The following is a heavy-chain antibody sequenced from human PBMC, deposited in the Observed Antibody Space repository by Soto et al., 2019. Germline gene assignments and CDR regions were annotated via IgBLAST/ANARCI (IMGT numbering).Heavy chain of an antibody. Sequence: EVQLLESGGGLVQPGGSLRLSCAASGFIFSSYAMSWVRQAPGKGLEWVSAINRSGDRTYYADAVKGRFTISRDNYKKTLYLQMNSLRAEDTAVYYCATEIRGFNYVTPFDYWGQGTLITVSS. J-gene: IGHJ4*02. CDR1: GFIFSSYA. CDR2: INRSGDRT. V-gene: IGHV3-23*01. D-gene: IGHD3-10*02. CDR3: ATEIRGFNYVTPFDY.